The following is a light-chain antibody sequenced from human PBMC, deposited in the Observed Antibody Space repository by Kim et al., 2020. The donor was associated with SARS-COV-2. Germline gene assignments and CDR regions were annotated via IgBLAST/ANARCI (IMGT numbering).Light chain of an antibody. CDR2: SAS. Sequence: VADSHAITRRTRQGIINYLAGYQQKPRKLPNLLLYSASTVLSGVPSRFSVSRTGTDFRLTISSLQPEDVSTYYCQKYNRAPWTFGQGTKVDIK. CDR1: QGIINY. J-gene: IGKJ1*01. CDR3: QKYNRAPWT. V-gene: IGKV1-27*01.